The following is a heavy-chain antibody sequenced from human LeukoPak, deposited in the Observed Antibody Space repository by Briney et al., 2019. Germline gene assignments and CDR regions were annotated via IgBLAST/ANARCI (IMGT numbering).Heavy chain of an antibody. D-gene: IGHD2-15*01. CDR1: GYRFTDYY. V-gene: IGHV1-69*02. Sequence: SVKVSCKASGYRFTDYYIHWVRQAPGQGLEWMGRIIPILGIANYAQKFQGRVTITADKSTSTAYMELSSLRSEDTAVYYCARSVVVVAAGSYYYYGMDVWGQGTTVTVSS. CDR2: IIPILGIA. CDR3: ARSVVVVAAGSYYYYGMDV. J-gene: IGHJ6*02.